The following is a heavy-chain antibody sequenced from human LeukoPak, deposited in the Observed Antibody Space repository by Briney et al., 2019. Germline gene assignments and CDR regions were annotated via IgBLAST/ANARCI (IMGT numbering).Heavy chain of an antibody. CDR2: ISAYNGNT. D-gene: IGHD1-14*01. J-gene: IGHJ4*02. V-gene: IGHV1-18*01. Sequence: ASVKVSCKASGYTLANYGVNWVRQAPGQGLEWMGWISAYNGNTNYARKLQGRVTMTTDTSTSTAYMELRSLTSDDAAVYYCARWDRTASYYFDYWGQGTLLTVSS. CDR3: ARWDRTASYYFDY. CDR1: GYTLANYG.